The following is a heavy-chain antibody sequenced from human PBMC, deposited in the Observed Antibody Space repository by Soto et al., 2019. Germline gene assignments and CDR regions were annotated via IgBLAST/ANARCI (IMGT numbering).Heavy chain of an antibody. CDR3: ARERGVLLWFGELFRFDP. J-gene: IGHJ5*02. V-gene: IGHV4-34*01. CDR1: GGSFSGYY. CDR2: INHSGST. D-gene: IGHD3-10*01. Sequence: QVQLQQWGAGLLKPSETLSLTCAVYGGSFSGYYWSWIRQPPGKGLEWIGEINHSGSTNYNPSLKSRVTLSVDTSKNQFSRKRSSVTAADTAVYYCARERGVLLWFGELFRFDPWGQGTLVSVSS.